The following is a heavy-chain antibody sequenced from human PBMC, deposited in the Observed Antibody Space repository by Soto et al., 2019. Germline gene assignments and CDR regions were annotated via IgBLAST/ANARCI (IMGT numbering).Heavy chain of an antibody. V-gene: IGHV1-18*01. D-gene: IGHD4-17*01. CDR2: ISGYNSNT. CDR1: GYTLTHHD. J-gene: IGHJ4*01. Sequence: SVKVSCKAYGYTLTHHDFSWVGQAPGQGLEWMGWISGYNSNTDYAQKLQGRVTMTTDTSTGTAYMELRSLRSDDTAIYYCAKRTSGTTWGESDYWG. CDR3: AKRTSGTTWGESDY.